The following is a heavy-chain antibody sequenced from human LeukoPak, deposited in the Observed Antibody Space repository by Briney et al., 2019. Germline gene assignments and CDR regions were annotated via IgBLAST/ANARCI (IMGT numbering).Heavy chain of an antibody. CDR3: ARATTVTTNYYGMDV. Sequence: SETLSLTCTVSGGSISSSGYYWGWIRQPPGKGLEWIGTIYYSGSTYYNPSLKSRVTISVDTSKNQFSLKLSSVTAADTAVYYCARATTVTTNYYGMDVWGQGTTVTVSS. CDR1: GGSISSSGYY. J-gene: IGHJ6*02. V-gene: IGHV4-39*01. CDR2: IYYSGST. D-gene: IGHD4-17*01.